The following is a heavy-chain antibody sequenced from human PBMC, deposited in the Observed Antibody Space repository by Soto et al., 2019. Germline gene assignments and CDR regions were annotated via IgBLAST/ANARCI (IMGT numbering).Heavy chain of an antibody. Sequence: QLQLQESGPGLVKPSETLSLTCTVSGGSISSSSYYWGWIRQPPGKGLEWIGSIYYSGSTYYNPSLQSRVTISVDTSKNPFSLKLSSVTAADTAVYYCARMGDTAMDYYFDYWGQGTLVTVSS. CDR3: ARMGDTAMDYYFDY. J-gene: IGHJ4*02. V-gene: IGHV4-39*01. CDR1: GGSISSSSYY. D-gene: IGHD5-18*01. CDR2: IYYSGST.